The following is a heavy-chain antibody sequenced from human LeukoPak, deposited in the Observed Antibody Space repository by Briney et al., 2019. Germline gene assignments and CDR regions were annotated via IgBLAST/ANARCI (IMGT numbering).Heavy chain of an antibody. Sequence: GASVKVSCKASGYTFTSYGISWVRQAPGQGLEWMGWISAYNGNTNYAQKLQGRVTMTTDTSTSTAYMELRSLRSDDTAVYYCARVPYCSGGSCYSEFDYWGQGTLVTVSS. V-gene: IGHV1-18*01. CDR2: ISAYNGNT. D-gene: IGHD2-15*01. CDR3: ARVPYCSGGSCYSEFDY. CDR1: GYTFTSYG. J-gene: IGHJ4*02.